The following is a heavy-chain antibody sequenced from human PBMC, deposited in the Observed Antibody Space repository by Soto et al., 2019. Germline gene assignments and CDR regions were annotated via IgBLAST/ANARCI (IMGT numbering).Heavy chain of an antibody. CDR1: GFTFGNYG. CDR3: AKARVRIVGANSFDY. Sequence: GGSLRLSCVASGFTFGNYGMHWVRQPPGKGLEWVALISDDGDKRHYADSVRGRLIISRDNSKDTLYLQMNSLGPDDTAVYFCAKARVRIVGANSFDYWGQGTPVTVSS. D-gene: IGHD1-26*01. CDR2: ISDDGDKR. V-gene: IGHV3-30*02. J-gene: IGHJ4*02.